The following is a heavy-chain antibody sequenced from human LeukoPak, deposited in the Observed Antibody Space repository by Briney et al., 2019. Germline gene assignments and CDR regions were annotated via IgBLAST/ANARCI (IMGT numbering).Heavy chain of an antibody. CDR1: GFTFSTYG. V-gene: IGHV3-33*01. Sequence: GGSLRLSCAASGFTFSTYGMHWVRQAPGKGLDWVAVIWYDGSNKYYADSVKGRFTISRDNSKNTLYLQMNSLRAEDTAVYYCARAVGPFDYWGQGTLVTVSS. D-gene: IGHD2-15*01. CDR2: IWYDGSNK. J-gene: IGHJ4*02. CDR3: ARAVGPFDY.